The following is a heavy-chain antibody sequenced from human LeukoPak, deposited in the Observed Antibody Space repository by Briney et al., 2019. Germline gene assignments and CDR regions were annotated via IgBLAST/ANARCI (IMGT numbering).Heavy chain of an antibody. V-gene: IGHV1-8*01. CDR3: ARGQQLDPFDY. CDR1: GYTFTSYD. D-gene: IGHD6-13*01. Sequence: ASVKVSCTASGYTFTSYDINWVRQATGQGLEWMGWMNPNSGNTGYAQKFQGRVTMTRNTSISTAYMELSSLRSEDTTVYYCARGQQLDPFDYWGQGTLVTVSS. J-gene: IGHJ4*02. CDR2: MNPNSGNT.